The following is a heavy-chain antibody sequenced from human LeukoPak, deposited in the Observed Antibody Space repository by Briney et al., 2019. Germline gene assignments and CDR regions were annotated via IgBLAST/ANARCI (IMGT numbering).Heavy chain of an antibody. Sequence: GGSLRLSCTISGLTFSHAWVNWVRQAPGKGLEWVGRIKSGGTTVYAVAVKGRFTMSRDDSVKRLYLQMKSLKMEDTAVYYCIWLSDYYYRMDVWGQGTTVTVSS. D-gene: IGHD3-10*01. J-gene: IGHJ6*02. CDR1: GLTFSHAW. CDR2: IKSGGTT. CDR3: IWLSDYYYRMDV. V-gene: IGHV3-15*07.